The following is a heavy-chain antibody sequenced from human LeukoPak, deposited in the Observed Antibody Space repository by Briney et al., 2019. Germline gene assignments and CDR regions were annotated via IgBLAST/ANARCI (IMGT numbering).Heavy chain of an antibody. V-gene: IGHV3-23*01. CDR3: ALTREYSYGYYDY. J-gene: IGHJ4*02. D-gene: IGHD5-18*01. CDR1: GFTFSSYT. CDR2: ISGSGGST. Sequence: GGSLRLSCAASGFTFSSYTMNWVRQAPGKGLKWVSSISGSGGSTDYADSVEGRFTISRDNSKNTLYLQMNSLRAEDTAVYYCALTREYSYGYYDYWGQGTLVTVSS.